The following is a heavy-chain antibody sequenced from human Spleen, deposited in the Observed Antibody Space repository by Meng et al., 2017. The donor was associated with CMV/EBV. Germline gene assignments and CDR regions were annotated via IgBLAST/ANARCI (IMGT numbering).Heavy chain of an antibody. CDR2: MNPNSGTT. V-gene: IGHV1-8*01. CDR3: ARDYWEPRVGPYYYYGIDV. D-gene: IGHD1-26*01. Sequence: ASVKVSCKASGYTFTSYDINWVRQATGQGLEWMGWMNPNSGTTGYAQNFQGRVTMTRNTSISTAYMELSGLRSEDTAIYYCARDYWEPRVGPYYYYGIDVWGQGTKVTVSS. J-gene: IGHJ6*02. CDR1: GYTFTSYD.